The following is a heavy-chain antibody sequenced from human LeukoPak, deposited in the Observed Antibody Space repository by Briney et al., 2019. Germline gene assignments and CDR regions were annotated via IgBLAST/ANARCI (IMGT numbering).Heavy chain of an antibody. CDR3: ARDRSRIAAAGTDAFDI. V-gene: IGHV1-3*01. J-gene: IGHJ3*02. CDR1: GYTFTSYA. Sequence: ASVKVSRRASGYTFTSYAMHWVRQAPGQRLEWMGWINAGNGNTKYSQKFHGRVTITRDTSASTAYMELSSLRSEDTAVYYCARDRSRIAAAGTDAFDIWGQGTMVTVSS. D-gene: IGHD6-13*01. CDR2: INAGNGNT.